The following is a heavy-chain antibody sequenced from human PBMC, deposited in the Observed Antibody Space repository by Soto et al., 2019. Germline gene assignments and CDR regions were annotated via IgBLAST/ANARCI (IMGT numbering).Heavy chain of an antibody. CDR3: AREADILNWFDY. V-gene: IGHV3-23*01. Sequence: GSLRLSCAGSRFTFSSYAMTWVRQAPGKGLEWVSSISGSGGSRYYADSVKGRFTISRDNSKNTLYLQMNSLRADDTAVYYCAREADILNWFDYWGQGTLVTVSS. CDR2: ISGSGGSR. CDR1: RFTFSSYA. D-gene: IGHD3-9*01. J-gene: IGHJ5*01.